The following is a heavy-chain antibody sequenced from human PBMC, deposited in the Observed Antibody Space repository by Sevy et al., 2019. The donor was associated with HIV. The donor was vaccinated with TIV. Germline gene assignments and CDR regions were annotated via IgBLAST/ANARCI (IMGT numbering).Heavy chain of an antibody. J-gene: IGHJ3*02. CDR1: GFTFSSYA. D-gene: IGHD6-13*01. CDR3: ARDLRYSSSRMDAFDI. Sequence: GGSLRLSCAASGFTFSSYAMHWVRQAPGKGLEWVAVITYDGSNKYYADSVKGRFTISRDNSKNTLYLQMNSLGAEDTAVYYCARDLRYSSSRMDAFDIWGQGTMVTVSS. CDR2: ITYDGSNK. V-gene: IGHV3-30-3*01.